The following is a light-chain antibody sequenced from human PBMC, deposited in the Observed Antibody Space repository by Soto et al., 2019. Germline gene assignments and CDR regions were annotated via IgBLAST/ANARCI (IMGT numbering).Light chain of an antibody. CDR2: EAS. V-gene: IGKV3-11*01. Sequence: EIVLTQSPATLSLSPGERATLSCRASQSVGNNLAWYQQKPGQAPGLLIYEASTRATGIPARFSGSGSGTDFTLTISSLEPEDFAVYYCQQYGISPSYTFAQGTKLEIK. CDR1: QSVGNN. CDR3: QQYGISPSYT. J-gene: IGKJ2*01.